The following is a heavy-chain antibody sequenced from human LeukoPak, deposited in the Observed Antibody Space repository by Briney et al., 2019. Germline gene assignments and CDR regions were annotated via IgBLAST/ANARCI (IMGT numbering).Heavy chain of an antibody. CDR2: IYSGGGT. CDR1: GFTFSSNY. J-gene: IGHJ4*02. Sequence: GGSLRLSCAASGFTFSSNYMSWVRQAPGKGLEWVSIIYSGGGTYYADSVKGRFTISRDNSKNTLYLQMNSLRAEDTAVYFCVRVGYSYGYGDWNHFDYWGQGTLVTVSS. V-gene: IGHV3-66*02. D-gene: IGHD5-18*01. CDR3: VRVGYSYGYGDWNHFDY.